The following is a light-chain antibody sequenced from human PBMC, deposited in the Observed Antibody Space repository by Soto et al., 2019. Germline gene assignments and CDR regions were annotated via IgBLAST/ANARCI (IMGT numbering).Light chain of an antibody. Sequence: EIVLTQSPATLSLSPGESATLSCRASQSVSSYLAWYQHKPDQAPRLLIYGASIRATGIPARFSGGGSGTDFTLTISSLEPEDSAVYYCQQRTNWPSVIFGQGTRLEMK. V-gene: IGKV3-11*01. J-gene: IGKJ5*01. CDR1: QSVSSY. CDR3: QQRTNWPSVI. CDR2: GAS.